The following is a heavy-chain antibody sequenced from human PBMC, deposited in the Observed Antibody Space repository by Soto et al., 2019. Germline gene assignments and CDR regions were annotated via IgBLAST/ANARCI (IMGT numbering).Heavy chain of an antibody. CDR3: AKDRGYCSSTSCYTSDY. Sequence: GGSLRLSCAASGFTFSSYAMSWVRQAPGKGLEWVSAISGSGGSTYYADSVKGRFTISRDNSKNTLYLQLNSLRAEDTAVYYCAKDRGYCSSTSCYTSDYWGQGTLVTVSS. CDR2: ISGSGGST. J-gene: IGHJ4*02. D-gene: IGHD2-2*02. V-gene: IGHV3-23*01. CDR1: GFTFSSYA.